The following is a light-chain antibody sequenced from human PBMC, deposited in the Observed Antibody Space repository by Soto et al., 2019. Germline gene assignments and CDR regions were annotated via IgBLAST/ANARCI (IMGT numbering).Light chain of an antibody. Sequence: QCLLSLPASAPRSPRHSHSLSCTRNPRDVGGYDFVSWYQQHPGKAPKVMIYEVSNRPSGVSDRFSGSKSGNTASLTISGLQAEDEADYYCYSYTSSDTYVFGTGTKVTVL. CDR3: YSYTSSDTYV. CDR2: EVS. V-gene: IGLV2-14*01. CDR1: PRDVGGYDF. J-gene: IGLJ1*01.